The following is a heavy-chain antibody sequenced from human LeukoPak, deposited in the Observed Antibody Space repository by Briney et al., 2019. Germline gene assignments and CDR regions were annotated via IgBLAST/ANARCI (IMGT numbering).Heavy chain of an antibody. D-gene: IGHD1-26*01. J-gene: IGHJ5*02. CDR2: IYDSGST. Sequence: SGTLSLTCAVSGGSISSSNWWSWVRQPPGKGLEWIGEIYDSGSTSCNPSLKSRVTISVDKSKNQFSLKVSSVTAADTAMYYCARVIGNYYRGFDPWGQGILVTVSS. V-gene: IGHV4-4*02. CDR3: ARVIGNYYRGFDP. CDR1: GGSISSSNW.